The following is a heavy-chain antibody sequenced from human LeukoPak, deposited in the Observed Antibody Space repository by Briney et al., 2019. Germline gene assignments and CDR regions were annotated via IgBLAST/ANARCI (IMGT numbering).Heavy chain of an antibody. Sequence: ASVKGWCKASGYTFTDHFMHWMRRAPGQGLKWVGEINPYNGITKYAWRFQGRVSITRDTSISTAFMEVSRLTSDDTAVYYCARDNSLNDFDYWGQGTLVTVAS. CDR1: GYTFTDHF. CDR2: INPYNGIT. V-gene: IGHV1-2*02. D-gene: IGHD1-1*01. J-gene: IGHJ4*02. CDR3: ARDNSLNDFDY.